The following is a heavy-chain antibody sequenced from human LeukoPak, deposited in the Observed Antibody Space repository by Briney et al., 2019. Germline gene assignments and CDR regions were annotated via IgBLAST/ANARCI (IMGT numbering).Heavy chain of an antibody. Sequence: GGSLRLSCAASGFTFSSYAMSWVRQAPGKGLEWVSAISGSGGSTYYADSVKGRFTISRDNSKNTPYLQMNSLRAEDTAVYYCAKPAQYYYDSSGYWAPYYFDYWGQGTLVTVSS. V-gene: IGHV3-23*01. CDR3: AKPAQYYYDSSGYWAPYYFDY. D-gene: IGHD3-22*01. CDR1: GFTFSSYA. CDR2: ISGSGGST. J-gene: IGHJ4*02.